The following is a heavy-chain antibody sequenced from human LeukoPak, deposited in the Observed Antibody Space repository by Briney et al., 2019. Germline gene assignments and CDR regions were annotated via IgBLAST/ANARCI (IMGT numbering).Heavy chain of an antibody. CDR3: ATDSPLISGFDY. CDR1: GYTLTELS. CDR2: FDPEDGET. Sequence: ASVKVSCKVSGYTLTELSMHWVRQAPGKGLEWMGGFDPEDGETIYAQKFQGRVTMTEDTSTDTAYMELSSLRSGDTAVYYCATDSPLISGFDYWGQGTLVTVSS. V-gene: IGHV1-24*01. J-gene: IGHJ4*02. D-gene: IGHD2-8*01.